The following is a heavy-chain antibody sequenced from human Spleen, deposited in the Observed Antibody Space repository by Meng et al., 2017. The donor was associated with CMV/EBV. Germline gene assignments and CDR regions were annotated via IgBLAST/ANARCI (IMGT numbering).Heavy chain of an antibody. V-gene: IGHV3-23*03. CDR2: IYSDGATT. CDR1: GFTFSMYG. CDR3: ATNWNNGRGSKGYFDY. Sequence: GGSLRLSCAASGFTFSMYGMSWVRQAPGKGLEWVSIIYSDGATTYYVDSVKGRFTISRDNSKNTLYLQMNSLRPEDTAVYYCATNWNNGRGSKGYFDYWGHGTLVTVSS. D-gene: IGHD1/OR15-1a*01. J-gene: IGHJ4*01.